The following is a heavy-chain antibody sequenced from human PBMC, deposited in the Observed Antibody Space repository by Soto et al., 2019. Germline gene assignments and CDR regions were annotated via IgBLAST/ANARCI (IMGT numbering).Heavy chain of an antibody. CDR2: IYYSGST. Sequence: QVQLQESGPGLVKPSQTLSLTCTVSGGSISSGDYYWSWIRQPPGKGLEWIGYIYYSGSTYYNPSRKSRVTISVDTSKNQFSLKLSSVTAADTAVYYCARVGQRNGNPNDYWGQGTLVTVSS. CDR3: ARVGQRNGNPNDY. V-gene: IGHV4-30-4*01. CDR1: GGSISSGDYY. J-gene: IGHJ4*02. D-gene: IGHD2-8*01.